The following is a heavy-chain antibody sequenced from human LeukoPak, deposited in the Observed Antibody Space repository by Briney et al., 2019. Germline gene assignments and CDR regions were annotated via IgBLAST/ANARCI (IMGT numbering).Heavy chain of an antibody. V-gene: IGHV4-61*02. J-gene: IGHJ4*02. CDR3: ARDSGWLVS. D-gene: IGHD6-19*01. Sequence: SETLSLTCTVSGVSISSGSNYWSWIRQPAGKGLEWIGRIYTSGSTNYNPSLKSRVTISVDTSKNQFSLKLSSVTAADTAVYYCARDSGWLVSWGQGTLVTVSS. CDR1: GVSISSGSNY. CDR2: IYTSGST.